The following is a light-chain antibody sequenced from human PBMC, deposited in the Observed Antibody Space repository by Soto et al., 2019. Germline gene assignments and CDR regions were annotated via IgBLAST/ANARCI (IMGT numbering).Light chain of an antibody. CDR3: QQYSDWPPT. CDR2: GAS. CDR1: QSVSNN. V-gene: IGKV3-15*01. J-gene: IGKJ1*01. Sequence: EIVMTHSPATLSVSPGERATLSCRASQSVSNNLAWYQQKPGQAPRLLIYGASTRATAIPARFSGSGSGTEFSLTISSLQSEDFAVYYCQQYSDWPPTFGQGTKVDIK.